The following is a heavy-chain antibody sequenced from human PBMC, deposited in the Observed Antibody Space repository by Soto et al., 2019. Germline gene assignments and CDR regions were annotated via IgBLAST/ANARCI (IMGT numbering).Heavy chain of an antibody. Sequence: SETLSLTCAVYGGSFSGYYWSWIRQPPGKGLEWIGEINHSGSTNYNPSLKSRVTISVDTSKNQFSLKLSSVTAADTAVYYCARSKEKDYVWGSYRYQTPNYFAYWGQGTLVTVSS. D-gene: IGHD3-16*02. V-gene: IGHV4-34*01. CDR2: INHSGST. CDR3: ARSKEKDYVWGSYRYQTPNYFAY. CDR1: GGSFSGYY. J-gene: IGHJ4*02.